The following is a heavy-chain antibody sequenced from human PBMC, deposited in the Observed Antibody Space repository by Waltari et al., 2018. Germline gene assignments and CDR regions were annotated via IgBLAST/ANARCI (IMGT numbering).Heavy chain of an antibody. J-gene: IGHJ4*02. D-gene: IGHD6-13*01. CDR2: IYYSGST. V-gene: IGHV4-59*01. CDR1: GGPSSSYY. CDR3: ASLRIAAAGYYFDY. Sequence: QVQLQESGPGLVKPSETLSLTCTVSGGPSSSYYWSWIAQPPGKGLDWIGYIYYSGSTNYNPSLKSRVTISVDTSKNQFSLKLSSVTAADTAVYYCASLRIAAAGYYFDYWGQGTLVTVSS.